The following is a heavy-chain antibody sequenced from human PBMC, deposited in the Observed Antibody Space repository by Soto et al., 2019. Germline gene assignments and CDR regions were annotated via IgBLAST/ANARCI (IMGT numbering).Heavy chain of an antibody. D-gene: IGHD6-6*01. CDR1: GYTFTIYA. V-gene: IGHV1-3*01. CDR2: INAGNGNT. J-gene: IGHJ4*02. Sequence: GASVKGCCKASGYTFTIYAMHWVRQAPGQRLEWMGWINAGNGNTKYSQKFQGRVTITRDTSASTAYMELSSLRSEDTAVYYCARAPYPYSSSELDYWGQGTLVTVSS. CDR3: ARAPYPYSSSELDY.